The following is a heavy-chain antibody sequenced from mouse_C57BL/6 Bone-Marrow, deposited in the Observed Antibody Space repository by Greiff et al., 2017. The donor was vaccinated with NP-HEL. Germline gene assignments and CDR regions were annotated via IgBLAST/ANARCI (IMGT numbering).Heavy chain of an antibody. CDR2: IDPETGGT. V-gene: IGHV1-15*01. Sequence: VQLVESGAELVRPGASVTLSCKASGYTFTDYEMHWVKQTPVHGLEWIGAIDPETGGTAYNQKFKGKAILTADKSSSTAYMELRSLTSEDSAVYYCTVLYGSFYFDYWGQGTTLTVSS. J-gene: IGHJ2*01. CDR3: TVLYGSFYFDY. CDR1: GYTFTDYE. D-gene: IGHD1-1*01.